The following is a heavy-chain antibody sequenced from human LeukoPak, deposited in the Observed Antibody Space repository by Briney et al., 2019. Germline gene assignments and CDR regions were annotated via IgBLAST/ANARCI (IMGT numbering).Heavy chain of an antibody. Sequence: PGGSLRLSCAASGFTFSSYAMSWVRQAPGKGLEWVSAISGSGGSTYYADSVKGRFTISRDNSKNTLYLQMNSLRAEDTAVYYCAKGMYYDFWSAHDYWGQGTLVTVSS. CDR2: ISGSGGST. CDR3: AKGMYYDFWSAHDY. V-gene: IGHV3-23*01. D-gene: IGHD3-3*01. J-gene: IGHJ4*02. CDR1: GFTFSSYA.